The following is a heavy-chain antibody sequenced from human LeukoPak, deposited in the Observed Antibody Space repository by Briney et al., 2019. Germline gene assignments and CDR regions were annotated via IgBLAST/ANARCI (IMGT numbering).Heavy chain of an antibody. CDR3: SRDLDCTVTTCFDGDDGFDI. Sequence: GGSLRLSCAAAGFTVSSNYMSGVRQAPGKGLEWVSVIYSGGHTYYVDSVKGRFTISRDNSKNTLYLQMNSLRAEDTAVYYCSRDLDCTVTTCFDGDDGFDIWGQGTMVTVSS. CDR1: GFTVSSNY. D-gene: IGHD2-8*02. CDR2: IYSGGHT. J-gene: IGHJ3*02. V-gene: IGHV3-66*01.